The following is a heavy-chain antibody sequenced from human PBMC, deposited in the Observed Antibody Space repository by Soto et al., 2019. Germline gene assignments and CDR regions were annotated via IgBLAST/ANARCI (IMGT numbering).Heavy chain of an antibody. J-gene: IGHJ4*02. V-gene: IGHV3-23*01. CDR1: GFTFSSYA. CDR3: AKDRGGCSSTSCPPRLFDY. D-gene: IGHD2-2*01. Sequence: EVQLLESGGGLVQPGGSLRLSCAASGFTFSSYAMSWVRQAPGKGLEWVSGISGSGGSTYYADSVKGRFTISRDNSKNTLYLQMNSPRAEDTAVYYCAKDRGGCSSTSCPPRLFDYWGQGTLVTVSS. CDR2: ISGSGGST.